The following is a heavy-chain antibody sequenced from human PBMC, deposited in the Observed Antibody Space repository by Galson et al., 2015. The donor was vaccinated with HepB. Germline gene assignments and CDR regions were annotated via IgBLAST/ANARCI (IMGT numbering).Heavy chain of an antibody. V-gene: IGHV4-61*01. J-gene: IGHJ3*02. CDR2: ISYTGDT. CDR1: GGSVSSGNYY. Sequence: ETLSLTCTLSGGSVSSGNYYWSWIRQPPGKGLEWIGYISYTGDTKYNPSLKSRVTISGDTSKNQFSLKLSSVTAADTAVYYCATSSLATILTAAPPGAFDTWGQGTVVTVSS. CDR3: ATSSLATILTAAPPGAFDT. D-gene: IGHD5-12*01.